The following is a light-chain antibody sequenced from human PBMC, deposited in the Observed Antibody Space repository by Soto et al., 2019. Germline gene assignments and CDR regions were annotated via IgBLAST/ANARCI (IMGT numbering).Light chain of an antibody. Sequence: QSALTQPASVSGSPGQSITISCTGTSSDLGGYNYVSWYQQHPGKAPKVMIYEVSNRPSGVSNRFSGSKSANTASLTISGLQAEDEADYYCSSYTSSSTMVFGGGTKLTVL. CDR1: SSDLGGYNY. J-gene: IGLJ2*01. CDR2: EVS. V-gene: IGLV2-14*01. CDR3: SSYTSSSTMV.